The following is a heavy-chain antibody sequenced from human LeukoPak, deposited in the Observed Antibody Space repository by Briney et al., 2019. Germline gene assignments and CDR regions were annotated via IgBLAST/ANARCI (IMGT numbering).Heavy chain of an antibody. V-gene: IGHV3-23*01. J-gene: IGHJ4*02. CDR1: GFTFSTYA. CDR2: ISGNCGTT. D-gene: IGHD3-10*01. Sequence: GGSLRLSCTLSGFTFSTYANIWVRQPPAQGLELVSSISGNCGTTYYAVSVKGRFIICRDNSKNTLHLQINSLRVEDTAKYYCARGRPGAGRYYLDYWGQGALVTGSS. CDR3: ARGRPGAGRYYLDY.